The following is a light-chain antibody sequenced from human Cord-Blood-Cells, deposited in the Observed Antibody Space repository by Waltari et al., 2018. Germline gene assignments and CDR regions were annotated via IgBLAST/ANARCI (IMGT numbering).Light chain of an antibody. CDR2: GNS. CDR3: QSYDSSLSGWV. Sequence: QSVLTQPPSVSGAPGQRVTISCPGSSPTIGAGYDVHLYQQLPGTAPKPLIYGNSNRPSGVPDRFSGSKSGTSASLAITGLQAEDEADYYCQSYDSSLSGWVFGGGTKLTVL. CDR1: SPTIGAGYD. V-gene: IGLV1-40*01. J-gene: IGLJ3*02.